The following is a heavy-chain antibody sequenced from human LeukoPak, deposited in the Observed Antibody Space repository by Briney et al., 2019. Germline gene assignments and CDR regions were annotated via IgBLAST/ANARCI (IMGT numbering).Heavy chain of an antibody. CDR2: INHSAST. CDR1: GGSFSGYY. CDR3: ARGLSVVVTAIRYFGL. Sequence: PSETLSLTCAAYGGSFSGYYWSWIRQPPGKGLEWIGEINHSASTNYNPSLKSRVTISVDTSKNQFSLKLSSVTAADTAVYYCARGLSVVVTAIRYFGLWGRATMVTV. D-gene: IGHD2-21*02. V-gene: IGHV4-34*01. J-gene: IGHJ2*01.